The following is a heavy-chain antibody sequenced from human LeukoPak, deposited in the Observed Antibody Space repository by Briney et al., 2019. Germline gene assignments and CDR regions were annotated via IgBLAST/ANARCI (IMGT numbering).Heavy chain of an antibody. CDR1: GLTVGNNY. CDR2: IFSHGET. CDR3: ARDPPAVSINTYA. V-gene: IGHV3-66*01. D-gene: IGHD2-8*01. J-gene: IGHJ4*02. Sequence: PGGSLRLSCAASGLTVGNNYMNWVRQAPGKGLEWVSLIFSHGETSYADSVKGRFTISRDNSKNTLYLQMSGLRVEDTAVYYCARDPPAVSINTYAWGQGTLVTVSS.